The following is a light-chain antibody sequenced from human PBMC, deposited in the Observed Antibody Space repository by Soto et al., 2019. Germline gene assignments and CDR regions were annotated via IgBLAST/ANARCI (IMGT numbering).Light chain of an antibody. V-gene: IGKV3-15*01. CDR3: QQYNNWPPRFT. CDR2: GAS. J-gene: IGKJ3*01. CDR1: QSVSSN. Sequence: EIVMTQSPATLSVSPRERATLSCRASQSVSSNLAWYQQKPGQAPRLLIYGASTRATGIPARFSGSGSETEFTLTISSLQSEDFAVYYCQQYNNWPPRFTFGPGTKVDIK.